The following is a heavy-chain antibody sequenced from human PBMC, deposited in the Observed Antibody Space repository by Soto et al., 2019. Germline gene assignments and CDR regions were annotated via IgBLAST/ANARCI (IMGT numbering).Heavy chain of an antibody. CDR2: ISYDGSNK. CDR1: GFTFSSYG. V-gene: IGHV3-30*18. Sequence: QLQLVESGGGVVQPGRSLRLSCAASGFTFSSYGMHWVRQAPGKGLEWVAVISYDGSNKYYSDSVKGRFTISRDNCKNSLHLQMNSLRAEDAAVYYCAKDLYYSGYDAPSEYFQHWGQGTMVTFSS. CDR3: AKDLYYSGYDAPSEYFQH. D-gene: IGHD5-12*01. J-gene: IGHJ1*01.